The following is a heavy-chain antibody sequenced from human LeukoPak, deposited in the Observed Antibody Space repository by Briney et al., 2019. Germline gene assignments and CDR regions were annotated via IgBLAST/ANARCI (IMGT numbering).Heavy chain of an antibody. J-gene: IGHJ5*02. Sequence: GGSLRLSCAASGFTFSSYAMSWVRQAPGKGLEWVSVISGSGGSTYYADSVRGRFTISRDNSKNTLYLQMNSLRAEDTAVYYCAKLSSGSYSMTWGQGTLVTVSS. CDR2: ISGSGGST. CDR1: GFTFSSYA. V-gene: IGHV3-23*01. D-gene: IGHD3-10*01. CDR3: AKLSSGSYSMT.